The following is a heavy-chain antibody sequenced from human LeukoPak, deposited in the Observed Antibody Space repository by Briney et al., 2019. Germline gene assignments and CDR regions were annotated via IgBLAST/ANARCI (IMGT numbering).Heavy chain of an antibody. Sequence: SETLSLTYVVSGGSISPYYWSWIRQSPGKGLEWIGYIDPSGSASYNPSLKSRVTIFVDTSKNLLSLILTSVSASDTAIYYCARDHWLLSSKTWYCYGMDVWGQGTTVTVSS. CDR2: IDPSGSA. D-gene: IGHD3-9*01. CDR3: ARDHWLLSSKTWYCYGMDV. V-gene: IGHV4-59*01. J-gene: IGHJ6*02. CDR1: GGSISPYY.